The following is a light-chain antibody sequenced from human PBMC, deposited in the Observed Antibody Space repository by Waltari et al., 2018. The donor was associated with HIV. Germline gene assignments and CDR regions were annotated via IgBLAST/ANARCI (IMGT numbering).Light chain of an antibody. V-gene: IGLV1-44*01. CDR2: NNI. J-gene: IGLJ2*01. Sequence: QSVLTQPPSASGTPGPSVTISCSGSTSILGSNVLTCSQYPPGTAPQLLLYNNIERPSGVPDRFAGSRSGTSASLAISGLQSEDEADYYCATWDDRQNGVVFGGGTKLTVL. CDR3: ATWDDRQNGVV. CDR1: TSILGSNV.